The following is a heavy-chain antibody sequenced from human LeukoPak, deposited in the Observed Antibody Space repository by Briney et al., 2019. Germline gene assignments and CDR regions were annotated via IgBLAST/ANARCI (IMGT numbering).Heavy chain of an antibody. CDR1: GFTFSRYW. D-gene: IGHD1-1*01. V-gene: IGHV3-74*01. CDR3: ARGTGAFDI. Sequence: GGSLRLSCAASGFTFSRYWMHWVRQAPGKGLVWVSHIKSDGSFTNYADSVKGRFTISRDNAKNTLYLQMNSLRPEDTAVYYCARGTGAFDIWGQGTKVTVSS. CDR2: IKSDGSFT. J-gene: IGHJ3*02.